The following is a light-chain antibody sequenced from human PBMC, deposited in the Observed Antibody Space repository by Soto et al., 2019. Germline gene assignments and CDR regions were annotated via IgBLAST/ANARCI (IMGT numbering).Light chain of an antibody. V-gene: IGKV1-5*03. CDR1: QSASGW. CDR2: KAS. CDR3: QHYNGYPIT. Sequence: DIQMTQSPSTVSASVGDRVTITCRASQSASGWLAWYQQKPGKAPKLLISKASSLESGVPSRFSGSGSRTEITLIISRLQPDDLATYYCQHYNGYPITFGGGTKVEIK. J-gene: IGKJ4*01.